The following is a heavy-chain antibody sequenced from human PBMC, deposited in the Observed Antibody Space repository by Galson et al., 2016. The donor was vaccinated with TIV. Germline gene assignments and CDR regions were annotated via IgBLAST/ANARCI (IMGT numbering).Heavy chain of an antibody. J-gene: IGHJ6*02. CDR1: GDTFSTYP. V-gene: IGHV1-69*13. CDR3: AKDRNTAMDTYHYYYGMDV. Sequence: SVKVSCKASGDTFSTYPFNWVRQAPGQGLEWVGGFIPLFGTANYAQKFQGRVTITADESTSTLYMEVSSLRSEDTAVYYCAKDRNTAMDTYHYYYGMDVWVQGTTVIVSS. CDR2: FIPLFGTA. D-gene: IGHD5-18*01.